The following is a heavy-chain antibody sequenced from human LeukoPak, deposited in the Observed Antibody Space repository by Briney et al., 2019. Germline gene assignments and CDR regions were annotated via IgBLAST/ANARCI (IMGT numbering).Heavy chain of an antibody. CDR2: INPNSGGT. CDR1: GYTFTGYY. Sequence: GASVKVSCKASGYTFTGYYMHWVRQAPGQGLEWMGWINPNSGGTNYAQKFQGRVTMTRDTSISTAYMELSRLRSDDTAVYYCARRCGRQLWYFSAGEFDYWGQGTLVTVSS. J-gene: IGHJ4*02. CDR3: ARRCGRQLWYFSAGEFDY. V-gene: IGHV1-2*02. D-gene: IGHD5-18*01.